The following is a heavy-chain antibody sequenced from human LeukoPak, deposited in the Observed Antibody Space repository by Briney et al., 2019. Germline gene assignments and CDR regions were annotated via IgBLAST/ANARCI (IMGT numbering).Heavy chain of an antibody. Sequence: RTSETLSLTCTVSGGSISSSSYYWGWIRQPPGKGLEWIGRIYYSGSTYYNPSLKSRVTISVDTSKNLFSLKLSSVTAADTAVYYCARSSAMVRGVQFAFDIWGQGTVVTVSS. J-gene: IGHJ3*02. CDR1: GGSISSSSYY. CDR3: ARSSAMVRGVQFAFDI. D-gene: IGHD3-10*01. CDR2: IYYSGST. V-gene: IGHV4-39*01.